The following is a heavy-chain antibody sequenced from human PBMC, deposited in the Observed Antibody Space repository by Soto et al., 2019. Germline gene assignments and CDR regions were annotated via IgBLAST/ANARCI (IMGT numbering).Heavy chain of an antibody. J-gene: IGHJ6*02. CDR2: ISFDGNTK. Sequence: QVQLVESGGTVVLPGRSLRLSCAVSAFTFRNHAMHWVRQAAGKGLEWVAVISFDGNTKYYADSVKGRVSVSRDNFANTLFLQMGNLRIEDTAVYYCARVPLGVAIGHGMDVWGHGTTVTVSS. CDR1: AFTFRNHA. V-gene: IGHV3-30-3*01. CDR3: ARVPLGVAIGHGMDV. D-gene: IGHD3-3*01.